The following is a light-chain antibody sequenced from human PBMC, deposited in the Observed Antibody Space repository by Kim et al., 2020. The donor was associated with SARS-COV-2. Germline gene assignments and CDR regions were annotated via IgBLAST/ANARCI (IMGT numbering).Light chain of an antibody. CDR1: QGIRSD. V-gene: IGKV1-17*01. CDR2: GAS. Sequence: DIQMTQSPSSLSASVGDRVTITCRASQGIRSDLDWYQQKPGKAPKRLIYGASSLQSGVPSRFSGSGSGTDFTLTISSVQPEDFATYCCLQNNTTPTTFGQGTRLEIK. CDR3: LQNNTTPTT. J-gene: IGKJ5*01.